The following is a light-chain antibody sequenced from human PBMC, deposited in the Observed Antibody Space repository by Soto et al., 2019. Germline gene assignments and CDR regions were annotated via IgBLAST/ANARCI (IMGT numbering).Light chain of an antibody. J-gene: IGKJ1*01. CDR2: AAS. Sequence: DIQMTQSPSSLSASVGDRVTITCRASQSISSYLNWYQQKPGKAPKLLIYAASILQSGAPSRFGVRERVTDFTPTNSSLQPEDWPTYYYQEGYSTPPSFGQRTKVEIK. V-gene: IGKV1-39*01. CDR1: QSISSY. CDR3: QEGYSTPPS.